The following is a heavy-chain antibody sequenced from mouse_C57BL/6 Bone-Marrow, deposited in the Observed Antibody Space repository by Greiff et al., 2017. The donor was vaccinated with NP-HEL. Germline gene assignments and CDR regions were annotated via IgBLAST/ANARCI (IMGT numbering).Heavy chain of an antibody. V-gene: IGHV14-4*01. CDR1: GFNIKDDY. CDR3: TTPSVYFDY. CDR2: IDPENGDT. J-gene: IGHJ2*01. Sequence: VQLKQSGAELVRPGASVKLSCTASGFNIKDDYMHWVKQRPEQGLEWIGWIDPENGDTEYASKFQGKATITADTSSNTAYLQLSSLTSEDTAVYYCTTPSVYFDYWGQGTTLTVSS.